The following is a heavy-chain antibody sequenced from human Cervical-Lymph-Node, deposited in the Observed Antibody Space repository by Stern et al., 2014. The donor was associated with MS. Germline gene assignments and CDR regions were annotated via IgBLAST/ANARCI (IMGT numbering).Heavy chain of an antibody. D-gene: IGHD3/OR15-3a*01. CDR3: ASGTGSKRPTGNY. CDR1: GYTFPSHY. V-gene: IGHV1-46*01. Sequence: EQLVESGAEVKKPGASVRVSCTASGYTFPSHYMHWVRQAPGHGLERVGIINPSGDSASSAQKFQGRVTMPRDTYTSTVYMELSSLRSEDTAVYYCASGTGSKRPTGNYWGQGTLVTVSS. J-gene: IGHJ4*02. CDR2: INPSGDSA.